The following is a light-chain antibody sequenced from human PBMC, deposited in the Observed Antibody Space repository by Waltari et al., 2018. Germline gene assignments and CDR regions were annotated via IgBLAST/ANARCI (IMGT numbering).Light chain of an antibody. CDR2: GKN. CDR3: SSRDSSGDVV. J-gene: IGLJ2*01. CDR1: LLRVYY. Sequence: SSELTQDPAVSVALGQTVRITCQGDLLRVYYHHWCQQKPGQAPLLVIYGKNNRPSGIPDRFASSTSRNTASLTITGAQAEDEAHYYCSSRDSSGDVVFGGGTKLTVL. V-gene: IGLV3-19*01.